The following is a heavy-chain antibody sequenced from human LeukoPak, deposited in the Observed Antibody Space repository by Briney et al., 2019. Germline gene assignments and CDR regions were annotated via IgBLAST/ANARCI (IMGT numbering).Heavy chain of an antibody. CDR3: ARYLRTYDALARYYRTFYFDY. V-gene: IGHV1-69*13. D-gene: IGHD3-9*01. CDR2: IIPIFGTA. J-gene: IGHJ4*02. Sequence: ASVKVSCKASGGTFSSYAISWVRQAPGQGLEWMGGIIPIFGTANYAQKFQGRVTITADESTSTAYMELSSLRSDDTAVYFCARYLRTYDALARYYRTFYFDYWGQGTLVTVSS. CDR1: GGTFSSYA.